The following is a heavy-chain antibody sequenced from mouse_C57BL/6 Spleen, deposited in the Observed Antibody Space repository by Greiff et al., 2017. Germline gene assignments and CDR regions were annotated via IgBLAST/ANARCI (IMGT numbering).Heavy chain of an antibody. J-gene: IGHJ4*01. V-gene: IGHV1-80*01. Sequence: LKQSGASVKISCKASGYVFSSYWMNWVKQRPGKGLEWIGQIYPGDGDTNYNGKFKGKATLTADKSSSTAYMQLSSLTSEDSAVYFCAREDYDKMDYWGQGTSVTVSS. D-gene: IGHD2-4*01. CDR2: IYPGDGDT. CDR1: GYVFSSYW. CDR3: AREDYDKMDY.